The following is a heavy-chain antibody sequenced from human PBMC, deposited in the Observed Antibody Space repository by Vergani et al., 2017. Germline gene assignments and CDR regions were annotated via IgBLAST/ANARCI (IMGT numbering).Heavy chain of an antibody. J-gene: IGHJ6*02. CDR2: IYYSGST. CDR3: AVGHYYDSSGYTYYYGMDV. V-gene: IGHV4-59*01. Sequence: QVQLQESGPGLVKPSETLSLTCTVSGGSISSYYWSWIRQPPGKGLEWIGYIYYSGSTNYNPSLKSRGTISVDTSKNQFSLKLSSVTAADTAVYYCAVGHYYDSSGYTYYYGMDVWGQGTTVTVSS. CDR1: GGSISSYY. D-gene: IGHD3-22*01.